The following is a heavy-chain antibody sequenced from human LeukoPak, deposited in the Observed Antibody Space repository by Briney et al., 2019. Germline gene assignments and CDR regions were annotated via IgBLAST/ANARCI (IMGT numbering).Heavy chain of an antibody. V-gene: IGHV3-30-3*01. CDR3: ARVDGYNRPGYYGMDV. Sequence: PGGSLRLSCAASGFTFSSYAMHWVRQAPGKGLEWVAVISYDGSNKYYADSVKGRFTISRDNSKNTLYLQMNSLRAEDTAVYYCARVDGYNRPGYYGMDVWGQGTTVTVSS. D-gene: IGHD5-24*01. CDR1: GFTFSSYA. J-gene: IGHJ6*02. CDR2: ISYDGSNK.